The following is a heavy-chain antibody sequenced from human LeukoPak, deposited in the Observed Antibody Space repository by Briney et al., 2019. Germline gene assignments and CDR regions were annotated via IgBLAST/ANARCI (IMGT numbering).Heavy chain of an antibody. CDR3: ARRIAAAGLGYYFDY. J-gene: IGHJ4*02. D-gene: IGHD6-13*01. V-gene: IGHV4-31*03. Sequence: SETLSLTCTVSGGFISSGGYYWSWIRQHPGKGLEWIGYIYYSGSTYYNPSLKSRVTISVDTSKNQFSLKLSSVTAADTAVYYCARRIAAAGLGYYFDYWGQGTLVTVSS. CDR1: GGFISSGGYY. CDR2: IYYSGST.